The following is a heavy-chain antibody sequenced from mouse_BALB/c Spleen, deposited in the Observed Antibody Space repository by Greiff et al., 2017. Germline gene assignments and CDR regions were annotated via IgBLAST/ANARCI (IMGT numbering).Heavy chain of an antibody. J-gene: IGHJ2*01. CDR2: ISSGGSYT. Sequence: EVMLVESGGDLVKPGGSLKLSCAASGFTFSSYAMSWVRQTPDKRLEWVATISSGGSYTYYPDSVKGRFTISRDNAKNTLYLQMSSLKSEDTAMYYCARQSNFDYWGQGTTLTVSS. CDR3: ARQSNFDY. D-gene: IGHD5-1*01. V-gene: IGHV5-6*02. CDR1: GFTFSSYA.